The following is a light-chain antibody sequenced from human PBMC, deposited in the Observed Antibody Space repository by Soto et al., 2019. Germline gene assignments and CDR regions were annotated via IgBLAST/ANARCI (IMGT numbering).Light chain of an antibody. Sequence: SYDLTQPPSVSVAPGQTASIACGGDSIGSKSVNWYQQRPGQAPVVVVYDDTDRPTGIPERFSGSNSGNTATLTITRVEDGDEADYYCQVWDGRSFQGVLGPGTKVTVL. V-gene: IGLV3-21*02. CDR2: DDT. J-gene: IGLJ1*01. CDR1: SIGSKS. CDR3: QVWDGRSFQGV.